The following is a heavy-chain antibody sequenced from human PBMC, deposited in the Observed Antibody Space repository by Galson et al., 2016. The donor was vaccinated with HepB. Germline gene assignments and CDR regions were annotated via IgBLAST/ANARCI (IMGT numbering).Heavy chain of an antibody. D-gene: IGHD5-24*01. J-gene: IGHJ3*01. Sequence: ETLSLTCTVSGDSISSVNWWTWVRQSPEKGLEWIGEIYHSGITNYNPSLKSRLTISVDKSKNHFSLHLTSVTAADTAVYYCARAPYNDFVVDYWGQGTMVTVSS. CDR3: ARAPYNDFVVDY. CDR1: GDSISSVNW. CDR2: IYHSGIT. V-gene: IGHV4-4*02.